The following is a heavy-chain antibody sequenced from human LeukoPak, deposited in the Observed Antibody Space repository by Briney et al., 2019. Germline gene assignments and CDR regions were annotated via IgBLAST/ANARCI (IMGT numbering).Heavy chain of an antibody. J-gene: IGHJ4*02. CDR2: ITSTSSDL. V-gene: IGHV3-21*01. CDR3: ARAAGHYFDY. Sequence: PGGSLRLSCAAAGFSFKSYSMNWVRQAPGKGLEWVSFITSTSSDLLYADSVKGRFTVSRDNASNSLYLQMNNLRAEDTAVYYCARAAGHYFDYWGQGSLVTVSS. D-gene: IGHD3-10*01. CDR1: GFSFKSYS.